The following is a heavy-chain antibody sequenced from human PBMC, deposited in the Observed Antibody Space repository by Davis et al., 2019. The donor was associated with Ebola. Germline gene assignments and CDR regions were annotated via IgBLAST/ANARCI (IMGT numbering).Heavy chain of an antibody. CDR1: GFTFSSYA. Sequence: GGSLRLSCAASGFTFSSYAMSWVRQAPGKGLEWVSAISGSGGSTYYADSVKGRFTISRDNSKNTLYLQMNSLRAEDTAVYYCAKDRGYCTGGVCYWTGWFDPWGQGTLVTVSS. CDR3: AKDRGYCTGGVCYWTGWFDP. CDR2: ISGSGGST. V-gene: IGHV3-23*01. D-gene: IGHD2-8*02. J-gene: IGHJ5*02.